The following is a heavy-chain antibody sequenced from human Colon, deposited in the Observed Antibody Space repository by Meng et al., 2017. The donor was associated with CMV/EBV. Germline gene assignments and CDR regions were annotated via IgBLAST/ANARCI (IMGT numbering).Heavy chain of an antibody. J-gene: IGHJ6*02. CDR3: ARDAFYSNYGDWYYYYYGMDV. CDR1: GFTFSSYS. D-gene: IGHD4-11*01. V-gene: IGHV3-21*01. CDR2: ISSSSSYI. Sequence: GGSLKISCAASGFTFSSYSMNWVRQAPGKGLEWVSSISSSSSYIYYADSVKGRFTISRDNAKNSLYLQMNSLRAEDTAVYYCARDAFYSNYGDWYYYYYGMDVWGQGTTVTVSS.